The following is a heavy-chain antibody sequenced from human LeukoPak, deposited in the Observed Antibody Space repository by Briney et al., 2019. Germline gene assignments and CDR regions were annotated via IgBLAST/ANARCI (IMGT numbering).Heavy chain of an antibody. J-gene: IGHJ5*02. CDR1: GGSFSGYY. D-gene: IGHD6-13*01. CDR2: INHSGST. Sequence: SETLSLTCAVYGGSFSGYYWSWIRQPPGKGLEWIGEINHSGSTNYNPSLKSRVTISVDTSKNQFSLKLSSVTAADTAVYYCARDSPYSGSWPRNWFDPWGQGTLVTVSS. V-gene: IGHV4-34*01. CDR3: ARDSPYSGSWPRNWFDP.